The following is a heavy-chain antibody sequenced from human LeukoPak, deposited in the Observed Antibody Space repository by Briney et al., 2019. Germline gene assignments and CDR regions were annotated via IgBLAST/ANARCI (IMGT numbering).Heavy chain of an antibody. D-gene: IGHD1-26*01. V-gene: IGHV1-69*13. Sequence: ASVNVSCKASGGTFSSYAISWVRQAPGQGLEWMGGIIPIFGTANYAQKFQGRVTITADESTSTAYMELSSLRSEDTAVYYCARRETPRAYYYGMDVWGQGTTVTVSS. CDR2: IIPIFGTA. J-gene: IGHJ6*02. CDR1: GGTFSSYA. CDR3: ARRETPRAYYYGMDV.